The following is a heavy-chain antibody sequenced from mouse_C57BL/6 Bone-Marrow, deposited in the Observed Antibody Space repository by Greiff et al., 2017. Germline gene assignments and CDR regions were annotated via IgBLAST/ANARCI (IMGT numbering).Heavy chain of an antibody. J-gene: IGHJ1*03. CDR1: GFNIKDYY. CDR3: TDGNDWYCDV. Sequence: VQLKESGAELVRPGASVKLSCTASGFNIKDYYMHWVKQRPEQGLEWIGRIDPEDGDTEYAPKFQGKDTLTADTSSNTAYLQLSSLTSEDTAVYYCTDGNDWYCDVWGTGTTVTVSS. D-gene: IGHD2-1*01. CDR2: IDPEDGDT. V-gene: IGHV14-1*01.